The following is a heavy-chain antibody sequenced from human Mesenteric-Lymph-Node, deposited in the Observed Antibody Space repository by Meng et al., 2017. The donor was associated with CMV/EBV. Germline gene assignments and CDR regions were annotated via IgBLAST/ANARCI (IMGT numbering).Heavy chain of an antibody. CDR3: AKADTYDPLDY. Sequence: GGSLRLSCAASGFTVSSNYMSWVRQAPGKGLEWVSVIYSGGSTYYADSVKGRFTISRDNSYNTLYLQMNSLRPEDTAVYYCAKADTYDPLDYWGQGTLVTVSS. CDR2: IYSGGST. J-gene: IGHJ4*02. CDR1: GFTVSSNY. V-gene: IGHV3-53*05. D-gene: IGHD3-3*01.